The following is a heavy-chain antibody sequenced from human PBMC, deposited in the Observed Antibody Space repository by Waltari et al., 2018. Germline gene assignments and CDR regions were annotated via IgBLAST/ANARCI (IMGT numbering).Heavy chain of an antibody. Sequence: LVQSGAEVMKPGASVKVSCTVSSDHITDHSIHWVRQAPGQGLGWMGWINPNGGATNYAQKFRGRITVTWDTSMTTSYMGLTGLRSDDTAVYYCAREYCGGECRLFDYWGQGTLVAVSS. V-gene: IGHV1-2*02. D-gene: IGHD2-21*01. CDR2: INPNGGAT. CDR1: SDHITDHS. J-gene: IGHJ4*02. CDR3: AREYCGGECRLFDY.